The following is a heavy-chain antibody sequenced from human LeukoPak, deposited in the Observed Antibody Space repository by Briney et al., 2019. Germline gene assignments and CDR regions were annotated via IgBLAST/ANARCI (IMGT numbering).Heavy chain of an antibody. CDR2: IYYSGNT. CDR3: ARVGQLAFDY. V-gene: IGHV4-39*07. Sequence: PSETLSLTCTVSGGSISYSTYYWGWIRQPPGKGLDWIGSIYYSGNTYYNPSLKSRVTISVDTSKNQFSLKLNSVTAADTAVYYCARVGQLAFDYWGQGTLVTVSS. CDR1: GGSISYSTYY. J-gene: IGHJ4*02. D-gene: IGHD6-13*01.